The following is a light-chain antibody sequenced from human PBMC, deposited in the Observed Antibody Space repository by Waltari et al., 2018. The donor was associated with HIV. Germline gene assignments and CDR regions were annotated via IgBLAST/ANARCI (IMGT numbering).Light chain of an antibody. CDR2: KDN. V-gene: IGLV3-25*03. J-gene: IGLJ3*02. CDR3: QSVESSGSRV. Sequence: SYELTQPPSVSASPGQTARITYSGDALPTPYVYWYQQRPGQAPVLVIYKDNERPSGIPERFSGSSSGTTVTLTISGVQAEDEADYYCQSVESSGSRVFGGGTKLTVL. CDR1: ALPTPY.